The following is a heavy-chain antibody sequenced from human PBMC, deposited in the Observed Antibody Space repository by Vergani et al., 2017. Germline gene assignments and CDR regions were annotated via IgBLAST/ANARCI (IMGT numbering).Heavy chain of an antibody. D-gene: IGHD5-24*01. CDR3: GRGSDNYN. Sequence: EVQLLESGGGLIQPGGSRRLSCAVSGFTFSNSAMSWVRQAPGKGLEWVSAINGRGGNSYYADSVKGRFTISRDNSKNTLYLHMSSLRAEDTAVSYCGRGSDNYNWGQGTLVTVSS. CDR2: INGRGGNS. J-gene: IGHJ4*02. CDR1: GFTFSNSA. V-gene: IGHV3-23*01.